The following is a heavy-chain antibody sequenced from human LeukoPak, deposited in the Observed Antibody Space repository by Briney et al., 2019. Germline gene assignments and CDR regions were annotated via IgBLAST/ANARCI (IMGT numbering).Heavy chain of an antibody. V-gene: IGHV4-4*02. D-gene: IGHD6-6*01. CDR3: ARGGRRIAARRLRVCDY. CDR2: IYHSGST. Sequence: SETLSLTCAVSGGSISSSNWWSWVRQPPGKGLEWIGEIYHSGSTNYNPSLKSRVTISVDTSKNQFSLKLSSVTAADTAVYYCARGGRRIAARRLRVCDYWGQGTLVTVSS. CDR1: GGSISSSNW. J-gene: IGHJ4*02.